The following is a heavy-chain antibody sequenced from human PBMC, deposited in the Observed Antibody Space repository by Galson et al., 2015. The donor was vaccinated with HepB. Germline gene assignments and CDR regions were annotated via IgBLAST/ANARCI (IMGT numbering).Heavy chain of an antibody. CDR1: GFTFSNYA. CDR3: VREGPMSSGLY. V-gene: IGHV3-30-3*01. D-gene: IGHD6-19*01. Sequence: SLRLSCAASGFTFSNYAMHWVRQAPGKGLEWVVVISFDGNDKYYADSVKGRFTISRDNSKNTLNLQMNRLTTEDTAVYYCVREGPMSSGLYWGQGTRITVSS. CDR2: ISFDGNDK. J-gene: IGHJ4*02.